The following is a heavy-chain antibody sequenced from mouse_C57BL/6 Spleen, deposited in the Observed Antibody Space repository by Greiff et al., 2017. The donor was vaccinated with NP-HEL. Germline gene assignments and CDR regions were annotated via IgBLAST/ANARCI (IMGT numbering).Heavy chain of an antibody. D-gene: IGHD2-2*01. V-gene: IGHV1-80*01. CDR3: ARSGGYPAMDY. CDR2: IYPGDGDT. CDR1: GYAFSSYW. J-gene: IGHJ4*01. Sequence: VQLQESGAELVKPGASVKISCKASGYAFSSYWMNWVKQRPGKGLEWIGQIYPGDGDTNYNGKFKGKATLTADKSSSTAYMQLSSLTSEDSAVYFCARSGGYPAMDYWGQGTSVTVSS.